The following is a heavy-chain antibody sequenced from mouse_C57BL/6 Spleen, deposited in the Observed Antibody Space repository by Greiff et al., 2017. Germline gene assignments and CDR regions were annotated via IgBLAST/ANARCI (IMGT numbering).Heavy chain of an antibody. V-gene: IGHV10-1*01. CDR1: GFSFHTYA. CDR3: VRPHYDDDGYFDY. Sequence: EVQLVESGGGLVQPKGSLKLSCAASGFSFHTYAMNWVRQAPGQGLAWVARIRSKSNNYATYYADSVKDRFTISRDDSESMLYLQMNNLKTEDTAMYYCVRPHYDDDGYFDYWGQGTTLTVSS. D-gene: IGHD2-4*01. CDR2: IRSKSNNYAT. J-gene: IGHJ2*01.